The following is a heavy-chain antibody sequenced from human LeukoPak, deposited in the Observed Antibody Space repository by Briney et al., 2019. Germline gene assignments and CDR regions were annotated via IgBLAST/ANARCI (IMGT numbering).Heavy chain of an antibody. J-gene: IGHJ6*03. CDR1: GFPFSSYG. D-gene: IGHD6-19*01. Sequence: AGGSLRLSCAASGFPFSSYGMHWVRQAPGKGLEWVAVIPYDGKNEDYADSVKGRFTISRDNSKNTLYLQMNSLRAEDTALYYCARGMKYSTGWYYMDVWGKGTTVTISS. V-gene: IGHV3-30*03. CDR3: ARGMKYSTGWYYMDV. CDR2: IPYDGKNE.